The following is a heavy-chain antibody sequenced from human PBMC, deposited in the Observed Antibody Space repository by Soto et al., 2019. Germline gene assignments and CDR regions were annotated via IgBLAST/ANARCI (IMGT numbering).Heavy chain of an antibody. D-gene: IGHD2-15*01. CDR1: GFTFSSYW. CDR3: ARDRCSGGSCYFGMGYYYYGMDV. J-gene: IGHJ6*02. Sequence: GGSLRLSCTASGFTFSSYWMHWVRQAPGKGLEWVSRINDDGRRTSYADSVKGRFTISRDNAKNSLYLQMNSLRAEDTAVYYCARDRCSGGSCYFGMGYYYYGMDVWGQGTTVTVSS. CDR2: INDDGRRT. V-gene: IGHV3-74*01.